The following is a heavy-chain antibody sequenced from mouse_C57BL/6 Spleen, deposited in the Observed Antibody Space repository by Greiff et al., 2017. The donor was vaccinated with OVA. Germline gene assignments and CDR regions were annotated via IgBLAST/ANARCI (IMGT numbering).Heavy chain of an antibody. Sequence: QVQLKQSGTELVKPGASVKLSCKASGYTFTSYWMHWVKQRPGQGLEWIGNINPSNGGTNYNEKFKSKATLTVDKSSSTAYMQLSSLTSEDSAVYYCAREGYDYDYFDYWGQGTTLTVSS. CDR1: GYTFTSYW. D-gene: IGHD2-4*01. J-gene: IGHJ2*01. CDR3: AREGYDYDYFDY. CDR2: INPSNGGT. V-gene: IGHV1-53*01.